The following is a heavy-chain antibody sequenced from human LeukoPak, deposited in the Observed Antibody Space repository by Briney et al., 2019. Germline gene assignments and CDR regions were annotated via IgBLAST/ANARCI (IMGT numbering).Heavy chain of an antibody. CDR2: INHSGST. Sequence: SETLSLTCAVYGGSFSGYYWSWIRQPPGKGLEWIGEINHSGSTNYNPSLKSRVTISVDTSKNQFSLNLSSVTAADTAVYYCARTITVIKRYFDFWGQGTLVTVSS. CDR1: GGSFSGYY. J-gene: IGHJ4*02. CDR3: ARTITVIKRYFDF. D-gene: IGHD3-22*01. V-gene: IGHV4-34*01.